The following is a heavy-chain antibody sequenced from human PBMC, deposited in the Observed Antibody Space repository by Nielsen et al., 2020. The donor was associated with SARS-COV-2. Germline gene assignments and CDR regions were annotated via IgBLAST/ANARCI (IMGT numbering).Heavy chain of an antibody. J-gene: IGHJ6*03. CDR2: IYYSGST. D-gene: IGHD3-3*01. V-gene: IGHV4-61*01. CDR1: GGSVSSGSYY. Sequence: SETLSLTCTVSGGSVSSGSYYWSWIRQPPGKGLEWIGYIYYSGSTNYNPSLKSRVTISVDTSKNQFSLKLSSVTAADTAVYYCARGLALRFLEWFKYYYYYMDVWGKGTTVTVSS. CDR3: ARGLALRFLEWFKYYYYYMDV.